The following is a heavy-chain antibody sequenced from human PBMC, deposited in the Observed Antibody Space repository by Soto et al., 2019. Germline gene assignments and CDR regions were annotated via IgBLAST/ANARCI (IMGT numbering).Heavy chain of an antibody. V-gene: IGHV4-34*01. D-gene: IGHD3-10*01. CDR1: GGSFSDYY. Sequence: SETLSLTCAVYGGSFSDYYWSWIRQPPGKGLEWIGEFNQSGGTNYNPSLKSRVTISVDTSKNQFSLKLSSVTAADTAVYYCAILGIMVRGVVRNYYYYRDSWGKGPTVTAS. CDR2: FNQSGGT. CDR3: AILGIMVRGVVRNYYYYRDS. J-gene: IGHJ6*03.